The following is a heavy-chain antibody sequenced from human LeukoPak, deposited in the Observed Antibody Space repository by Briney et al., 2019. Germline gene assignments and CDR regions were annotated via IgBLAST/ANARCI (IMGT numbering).Heavy chain of an antibody. D-gene: IGHD6-13*01. CDR1: GFTFSSYG. Sequence: GGSLRLSCAASGFTFSSYGMHWVRQAPGKGLEWVAVISYDGSNKYYADSVKGRFTISRDNSKNTLYLQMNSLRAEDTAVYYGAEEFGSSWYGNAFDIWGPRAMGTVSS. V-gene: IGHV3-30*18. CDR3: AEEFGSSWYGNAFDI. CDR2: ISYDGSNK. J-gene: IGHJ3*02.